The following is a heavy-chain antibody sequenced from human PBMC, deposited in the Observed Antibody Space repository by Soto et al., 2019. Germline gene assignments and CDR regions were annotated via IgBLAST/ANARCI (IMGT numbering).Heavy chain of an antibody. V-gene: IGHV1-69*01. D-gene: IGHD2-2*01. CDR2: IIPISGTA. CDR3: ARSQGSSTSLEIYYYYYYGMDV. J-gene: IGHJ6*02. CDR1: GGTFSSYA. Sequence: QVQLVQSGAEVKKPGSLVXVSCKASGGTFSSYAISWVRQAPGQGLEWMGGIIPISGTANYAQKFQGRVTTTADESTSTAYMELSSLRSEDTAVYYCARSQGSSTSLEIYYYYYYGMDVWGQGTTVTVSS.